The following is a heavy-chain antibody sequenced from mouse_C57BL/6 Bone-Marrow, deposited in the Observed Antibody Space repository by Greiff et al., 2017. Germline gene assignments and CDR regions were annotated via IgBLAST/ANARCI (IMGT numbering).Heavy chain of an antibody. D-gene: IGHD1-1*01. CDR1: GYTFTSYW. Sequence: VKLQQPGTELVKPGASVKLSCKASGYTFTSYWMHWVKQRPGQGLEWIGNINPSNGGTNYNEKVKSRATLTVDKSSSTAYMQLSSLTSEDSAVYDCARWRFLREYFYYWGQGTTLTVSA. J-gene: IGHJ2*01. CDR2: INPSNGGT. CDR3: ARWRFLREYFYY. V-gene: IGHV1-53*01.